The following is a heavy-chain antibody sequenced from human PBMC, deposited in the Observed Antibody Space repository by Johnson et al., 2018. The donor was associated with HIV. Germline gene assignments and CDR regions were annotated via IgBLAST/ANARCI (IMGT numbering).Heavy chain of an antibody. CDR2: IYSGGGT. CDR1: GFTVSSNY. Sequence: VQLVESGGGLVQPGGSLRLSCAASGFTVSSNYMSWVRQAPGKGLEWLSVIYSGGGTYYADSVKGRFTISRDNSKNTLYLQMNSLRAEDTAVYYCAKDVIVVVPAAPDAFDIWGQGTMVTVSS. J-gene: IGHJ3*02. D-gene: IGHD2-2*01. V-gene: IGHV3-66*01. CDR3: AKDVIVVVPAAPDAFDI.